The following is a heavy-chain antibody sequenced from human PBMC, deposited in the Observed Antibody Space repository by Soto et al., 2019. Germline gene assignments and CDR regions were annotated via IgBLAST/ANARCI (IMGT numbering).Heavy chain of an antibody. CDR2: IWYDGSNK. CDR3: ARDGYNKKVNAFDI. D-gene: IGHD5-12*01. Sequence: PGGSLRLSCAASGFSFSNDNMNWVRQAPGKGLEWVAVIWYDGSNKYYADSVKGRFTISRDNSRNTLYLQMNSLRAEDTAVYYCARDGYNKKVNAFDIWGQGTMVTVSS. CDR1: GFSFSNDN. V-gene: IGHV3-33*08. J-gene: IGHJ3*02.